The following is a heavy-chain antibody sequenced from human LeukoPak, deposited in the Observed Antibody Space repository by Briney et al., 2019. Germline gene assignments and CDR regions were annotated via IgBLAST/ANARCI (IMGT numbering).Heavy chain of an antibody. CDR3: ARVSLYSSSWYDYYYGMDV. J-gene: IGHJ6*02. D-gene: IGHD6-13*01. V-gene: IGHV7-4-1*02. CDR1: GYTFTSYA. Sequence: ASVKVSCKASGYTFTSYAMNWVRQAPGQGLEWMGWINTNTGNPTYAQGFTGRFVFSLDTSVSTAYLQISSLKAEDTAVYYCARVSLYSSSWYDYYYGMDVWGQGTTVTVSS. CDR2: INTNTGNP.